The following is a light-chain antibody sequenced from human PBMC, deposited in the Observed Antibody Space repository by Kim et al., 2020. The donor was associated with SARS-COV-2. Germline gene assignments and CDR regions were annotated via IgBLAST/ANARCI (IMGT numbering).Light chain of an antibody. CDR1: GSDIGVYAF. CDR2: DVV. V-gene: IGLV2-14*03. Sequence: GQSINISCSGRGSDIGVYAFVAWYQQHPTQAPKLIIYDVVKRPSGVPSRFSASKSGNTASLTISGLQAQDDGNYFCSSYTTMNTLIFGGGTQLTVL. J-gene: IGLJ2*01. CDR3: SSYTTMNTLI.